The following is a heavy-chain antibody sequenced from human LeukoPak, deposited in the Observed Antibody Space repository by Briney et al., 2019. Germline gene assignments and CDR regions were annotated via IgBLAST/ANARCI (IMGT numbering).Heavy chain of an antibody. Sequence: ASVKVSCKASGYTFTSYDINWVRQATGQGLEWMGWMNPNSGNTGYAQKFQGRVTMTRNTSISTAYMELSSLRSEDTAVYYCARGASRSRYYDFWSGNNWFDPWGQGTLVTVSS. J-gene: IGHJ5*02. CDR3: ARGASRSRYYDFWSGNNWFDP. CDR1: GYTFTSYD. D-gene: IGHD3-3*01. CDR2: MNPNSGNT. V-gene: IGHV1-8*01.